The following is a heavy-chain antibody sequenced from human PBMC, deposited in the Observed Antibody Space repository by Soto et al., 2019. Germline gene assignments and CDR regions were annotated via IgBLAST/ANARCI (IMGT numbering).Heavy chain of an antibody. Sequence: QLQLQESGPGLLKPSETLSLTCTVSGGSISSSSYYWGWIRQPPGQGLEWVGSIYDSGSTYYNPSLHSRVTISAETSTNKLSPKQRSVTAADTAVYYCAGNEEVVTAIWAFDIWGQGTLVTVSS. CDR2: IYDSGST. V-gene: IGHV4-39*01. J-gene: IGHJ3*02. D-gene: IGHD2-15*01. CDR1: GGSISSSSYY. CDR3: AGNEEVVTAIWAFDI.